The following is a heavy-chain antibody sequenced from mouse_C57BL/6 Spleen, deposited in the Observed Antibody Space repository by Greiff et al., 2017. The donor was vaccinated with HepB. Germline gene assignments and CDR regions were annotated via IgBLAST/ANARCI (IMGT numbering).Heavy chain of an antibody. Sequence: QVQLQQSGPELVKPGASVKISCKASGYAFSSSWMNWVKQRPGKGLEWIGRIYPGDGDTNYNGKFKGKATLTADKSSSTAYMQLSSLTSEDSAVYFCAREGIYYDYDVRFAYWGQGTLVTVSA. CDR1: GYAFSSSW. V-gene: IGHV1-82*01. CDR3: AREGIYYDYDVRFAY. CDR2: IYPGDGDT. J-gene: IGHJ3*01. D-gene: IGHD2-4*01.